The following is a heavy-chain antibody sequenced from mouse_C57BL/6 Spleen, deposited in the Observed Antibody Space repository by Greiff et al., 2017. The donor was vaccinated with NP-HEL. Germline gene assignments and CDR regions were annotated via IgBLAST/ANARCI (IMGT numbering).Heavy chain of an antibody. V-gene: IGHV5-4*01. D-gene: IGHD1-1*01. CDR2: ISDGGSYT. Sequence: EVNVVESGGGLVKPGGSLKLSCAASGFTFSSYAMSWVRQTPEKRLEWVATISDGGSYTYYPDNVKGRFTISRDNAKNNLYLQMSHLKSEDTAMYYCARDQDYYGSSYDAMDYWGQGTSVTVSS. CDR1: GFTFSSYA. J-gene: IGHJ4*01. CDR3: ARDQDYYGSSYDAMDY.